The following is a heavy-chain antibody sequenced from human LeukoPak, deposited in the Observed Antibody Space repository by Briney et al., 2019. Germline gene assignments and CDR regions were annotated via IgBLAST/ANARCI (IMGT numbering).Heavy chain of an antibody. V-gene: IGHV3-30-3*01. CDR3: AREGLTGDLYPLGLDY. J-gene: IGHJ4*02. CDR2: ISYDGSNK. D-gene: IGHD3-16*01. CDR1: GFTFSSYA. Sequence: GRSLRLSCAASGFTFSSYAMHWVRQAPGKGLEWVAVISYDGSNKYYADSVKGRFTISRDNSKNTLYLQVNSLRAEDTAVYYCAREGLTGDLYPLGLDYWGQGTLVTVSS.